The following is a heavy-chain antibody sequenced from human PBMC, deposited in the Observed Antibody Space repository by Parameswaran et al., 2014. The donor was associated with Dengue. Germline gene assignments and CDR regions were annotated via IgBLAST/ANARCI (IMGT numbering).Heavy chain of an antibody. J-gene: IGHJ4*02. CDR2: IYYSGST. CDR3: ARGYYDSSGYYFDY. Sequence: VRQAPGKGLEWIGYIYYSGSTYYNPSLKSRVTISVDTSKNQFSLKLSSVTAADTAVYYCARGYYDSSGYYFDYWGQGTLVTVSS. V-gene: IGHV4-31*02. D-gene: IGHD3-22*01.